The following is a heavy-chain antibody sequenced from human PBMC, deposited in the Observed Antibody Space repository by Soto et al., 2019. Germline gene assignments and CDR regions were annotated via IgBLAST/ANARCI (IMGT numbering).Heavy chain of an antibody. Sequence: SETLSLTCSVSGASVSDGYWSWIRQPPGKGLEWIGFMYFGGSFNYNPSLTSRVTISRDTSKNTVYLQMDSLKVEDTAVYYCARDVDRTSHLNWFDPWGQGVMVTVSS. J-gene: IGHJ5*02. CDR3: ARDVDRTSHLNWFDP. V-gene: IGHV4-4*08. D-gene: IGHD5-12*01. CDR2: MYFGGSF. CDR1: GASVSDGY.